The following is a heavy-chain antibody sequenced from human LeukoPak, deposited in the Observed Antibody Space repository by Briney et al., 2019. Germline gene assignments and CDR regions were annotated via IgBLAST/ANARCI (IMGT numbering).Heavy chain of an antibody. Sequence: GGSLRLSCAASGFSFSNCDMHWVRQVTGKGLEWVSAISVAGDTYYPGSVKGRFTISRDNAENSLYLQMNSLRVEDTAFYYCARDLAYSRLDYWGQGMLVTVSS. J-gene: IGHJ4*02. CDR2: ISVAGDT. CDR3: ARDLAYSRLDY. V-gene: IGHV3-13*01. D-gene: IGHD5-18*01. CDR1: GFSFSNCD.